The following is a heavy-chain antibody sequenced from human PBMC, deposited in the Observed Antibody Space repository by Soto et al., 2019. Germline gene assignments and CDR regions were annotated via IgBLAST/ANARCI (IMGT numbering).Heavy chain of an antibody. CDR3: AKGGCAFWQPRLKLIYY. J-gene: IGHJ4*02. Sequence: GGSLRLSCAASGFTFSSYAMSWVRQAPGKGLEWVSAISGSGGSTYYADSVKGRFTISRDNSKNTLYLQMNSLRAEDTAVYYCAKGGCAFWQPRLKLIYYCGQGTLVPVSS. V-gene: IGHV3-23*01. D-gene: IGHD3-3*01. CDR1: GFTFSSYA. CDR2: ISGSGGST.